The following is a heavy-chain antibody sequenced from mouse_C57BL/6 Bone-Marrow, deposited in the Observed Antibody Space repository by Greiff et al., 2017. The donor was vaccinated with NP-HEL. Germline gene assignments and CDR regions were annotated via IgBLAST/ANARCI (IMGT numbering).Heavy chain of an antibody. J-gene: IGHJ3*01. Sequence: EVQLQQSGPELVKPGASVKMSCKASGYTFTDYNMHWVKQSHGKSLEWIGYINPNNGGTSYNQKFKGKATLTVNKSSSTAYMELRSLTSEDSAVYYCASPYYYGPWFAYWGQGTLVTVSA. V-gene: IGHV1-22*01. CDR3: ASPYYYGPWFAY. CDR1: GYTFTDYN. CDR2: INPNNGGT. D-gene: IGHD1-1*01.